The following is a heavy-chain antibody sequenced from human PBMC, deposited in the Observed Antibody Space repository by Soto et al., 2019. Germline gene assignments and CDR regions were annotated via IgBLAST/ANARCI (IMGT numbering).Heavy chain of an antibody. Sequence: SETLSLTCAVSGGSISSSNWWSWVRQPPGKGLEWIGEIYHSGSTNYNPSLKSRVTISVDKSKNQFSLKLSSVTAADTAVYYCARIGLKDLDYYYGMDVWGQGTTVTV. J-gene: IGHJ6*02. V-gene: IGHV4-4*02. CDR2: IYHSGST. CDR3: ARIGLKDLDYYYGMDV. CDR1: GGSISSSNW.